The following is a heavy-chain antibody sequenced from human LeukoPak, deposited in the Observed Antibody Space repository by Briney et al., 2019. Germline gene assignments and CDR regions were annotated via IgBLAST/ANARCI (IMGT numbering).Heavy chain of an antibody. CDR1: GGSFSGYY. CDR2: INHSGST. CDR3: ARGRGGYSSGWYHDY. V-gene: IGHV4-34*01. J-gene: IGHJ4*02. Sequence: ASETLSLTCAVYGGSFSGYYWSWIRQPPGKGLEWTGEINHSGSTNYNPSLKSRVTISVDTSKNQFSLKLSSVTAADTAVYYCARGRGGYSSGWYHDYWGQGTLVTVSS. D-gene: IGHD6-19*01.